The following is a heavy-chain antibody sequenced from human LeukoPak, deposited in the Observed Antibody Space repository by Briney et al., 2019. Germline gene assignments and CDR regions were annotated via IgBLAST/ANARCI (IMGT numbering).Heavy chain of an antibody. Sequence: GGSLRLSCAASGFTFSSYGMHWVRQAPGKGLEWVAFIRYDGSNKYYADSVKGRFTISRDNSKNTLYLQMNRLRAEDTAVYYCAKDEGDILTGYYNGLIYAPLDYWGQGTLVTVSS. D-gene: IGHD3-9*01. CDR3: AKDEGDILTGYYNGLIYAPLDY. V-gene: IGHV3-30*02. CDR1: GFTFSSYG. CDR2: IRYDGSNK. J-gene: IGHJ4*02.